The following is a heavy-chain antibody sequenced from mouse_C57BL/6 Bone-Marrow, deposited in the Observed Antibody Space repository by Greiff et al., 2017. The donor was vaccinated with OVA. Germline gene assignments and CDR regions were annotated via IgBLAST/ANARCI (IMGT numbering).Heavy chain of an antibody. D-gene: IGHD2-10*01. CDR2: ISYDGRN. CDR1: GYYITSGYY. CDR3: AREPAYCGTWFAY. J-gene: IGHJ3*01. V-gene: IGHV3-6*01. Sequence: VQLQQSGPGLVKPSQSLSLTCSVTGYYITSGYYWNWIRQFPGNKLEWMGYISYDGRNNYNPPLQNRTSITLDTTKNQFFLKLDSVTTEDTASYYCAREPAYCGTWFAYWGQGTLVTVSA.